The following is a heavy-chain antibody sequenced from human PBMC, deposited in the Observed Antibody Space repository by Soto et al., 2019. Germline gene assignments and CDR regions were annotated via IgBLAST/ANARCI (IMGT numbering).Heavy chain of an antibody. Sequence: ESGPVLVKPTETLTLTCTVSGFSLRNARMGVSWIRQPPGKALEWLAHILSSDEKSYNTSLKGRLTLSQDTSKSQVVLTMTNMDPVDTATYFCARMLAVNYYYYYVDVWGEGTTVTVSS. CDR1: GFSLRNARMG. CDR3: ARMLAVNYYYYYVDV. J-gene: IGHJ6*03. CDR2: ILSSDEK. V-gene: IGHV2-26*01. D-gene: IGHD6-6*01.